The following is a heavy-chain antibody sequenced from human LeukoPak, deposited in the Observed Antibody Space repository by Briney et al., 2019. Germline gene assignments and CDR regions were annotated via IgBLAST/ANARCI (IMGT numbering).Heavy chain of an antibody. CDR2: IYSGGTT. CDR3: ARGDRSSGWYGY. V-gene: IGHV3-53*01. D-gene: IGHD6-19*01. J-gene: IGHJ4*02. CDR1: GFTFSDYA. Sequence: GRSLRLSCVGSGFTFSDYAIHWVRQAPGKGLEWVSVIYSGGTTYYADSVKGRFTISRDNSKNTLYLQMNSLRAEDTAVYYCARGDRSSGWYGYWGQGTLVTVSS.